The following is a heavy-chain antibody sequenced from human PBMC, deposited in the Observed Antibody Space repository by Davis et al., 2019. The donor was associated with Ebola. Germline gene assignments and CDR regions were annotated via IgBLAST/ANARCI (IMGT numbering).Heavy chain of an antibody. J-gene: IGHJ3*01. V-gene: IGHV5-51*01. Sequence: GESLKISCKASGYSFPSYWLVWVRQMPGKGLECMGIIFPGDSDTRYSPSFQGQVTISADKSIKPAFLQWSSLKASDTAMYYCASLRRTITGMDDAFDVWGQGAMVTVSS. D-gene: IGHD1-20*01. CDR2: IFPGDSDT. CDR1: GYSFPSYW. CDR3: ASLRRTITGMDDAFDV.